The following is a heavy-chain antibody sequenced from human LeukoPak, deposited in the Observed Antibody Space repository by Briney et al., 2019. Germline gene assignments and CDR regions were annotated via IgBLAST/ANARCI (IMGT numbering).Heavy chain of an antibody. CDR3: ARGAYYDFWSGKGWYYYYMDV. CDR1: GYTFTSYG. D-gene: IGHD3-3*01. J-gene: IGHJ6*03. V-gene: IGHV1-18*01. CDR2: ISAYNGNT. Sequence: ASVKVSCKASGYTFTSYGISWVRQAPGQGLEWMGWISAYNGNTNYAQKLQGRVTMTTDTSTSTAYMELRSLRSDDTAVYYCARGAYYDFWSGKGWYYYYMDVWGKGTTVTVSS.